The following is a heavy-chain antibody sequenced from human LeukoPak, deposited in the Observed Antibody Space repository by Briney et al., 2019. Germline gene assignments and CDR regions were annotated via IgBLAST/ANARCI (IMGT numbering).Heavy chain of an antibody. Sequence: GGSLRLSCAASGFTFSNAWMTWVRQPPGKGLEWVGRLKSKTDGGTTYYAAPVKGRFTISRDDSKNTLYLQMNSLKTEDTAVYYCTTGKYGDYYFDNWGQGTLVTVSS. CDR3: TTGKYGDYYFDN. D-gene: IGHD4-17*01. CDR1: GFTFSNAW. J-gene: IGHJ4*02. V-gene: IGHV3-15*01. CDR2: LKSKTDGGTT.